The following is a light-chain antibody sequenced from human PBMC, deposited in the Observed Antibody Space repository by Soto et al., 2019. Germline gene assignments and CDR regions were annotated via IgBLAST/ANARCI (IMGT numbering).Light chain of an antibody. V-gene: IGKV3-15*01. Sequence: EIVLAQSPATLTLSPGDRATLSCRASQSVSSSYLAWYQQKPGQAPRLLIYGASSRATGIPARFSGSGSGTEFTLTISSLQSEDFAVYYCQQYNNWPQTFGQGTKVDI. CDR2: GAS. CDR1: QSVSSSY. CDR3: QQYNNWPQT. J-gene: IGKJ1*01.